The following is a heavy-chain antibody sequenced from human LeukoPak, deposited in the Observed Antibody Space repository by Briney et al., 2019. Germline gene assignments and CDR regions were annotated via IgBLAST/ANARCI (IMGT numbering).Heavy chain of an antibody. Sequence: GGSLRLSCAASGFTFSSYSMNWVRQAPGRGLEWVSSISSSSSYIYYADSVKGRFTISRDNAKNTLYLQMDSLRAEDTGVYYCARSNQADDYWGQGTLVTVSS. V-gene: IGHV3-21*01. J-gene: IGHJ4*02. CDR1: GFTFSSYS. CDR2: ISSSSSYI. CDR3: ARSNQADDY. D-gene: IGHD1-14*01.